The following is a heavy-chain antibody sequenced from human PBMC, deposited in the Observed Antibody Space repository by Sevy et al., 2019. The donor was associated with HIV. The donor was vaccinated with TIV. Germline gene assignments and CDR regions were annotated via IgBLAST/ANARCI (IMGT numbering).Heavy chain of an antibody. Sequence: GGSLRLSCVASRFTFSKAWMSWVRQAPGKGLEWVGRIQSKTDGGSTDYAAPVKGRFTISRDDSKNTLYLQMDSLQTEDTGVYFCTSSSGGDSGNEPRSLSDVSYYYGMDVWGQGTTVTVSS. CDR1: RFTFSKAW. J-gene: IGHJ6*02. V-gene: IGHV3-15*01. CDR2: IQSKTDGGST. D-gene: IGHD5-12*01. CDR3: TSSSGGDSGNEPRSLSDVSYYYGMDV.